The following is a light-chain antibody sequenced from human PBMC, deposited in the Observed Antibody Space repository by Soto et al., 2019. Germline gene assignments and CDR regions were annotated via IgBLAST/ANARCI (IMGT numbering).Light chain of an antibody. V-gene: IGLV2-8*01. CDR3: IAYGGSNHHV. CDR1: SSXVGGYNY. J-gene: IGLJ1*01. CDR2: EVS. Sequence: QSVLTQPPSASGSPGQSVTISCTGTSSXVGGYNYVSWYQQHPGKAPKLMIYEVSKRHSGVPDRFSGSKSGDTASLTVSGLQAEDEDHYYCIAYGGSNHHVFGSGTKVRVL.